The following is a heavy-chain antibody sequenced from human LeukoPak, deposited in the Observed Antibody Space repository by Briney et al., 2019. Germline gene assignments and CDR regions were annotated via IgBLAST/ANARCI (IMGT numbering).Heavy chain of an antibody. J-gene: IGHJ4*02. V-gene: IGHV3-23*01. CDR2: ISGSGGST. CDR3: AKDGVVVAATPPTGFDY. Sequence: SGGSLRLSCAASGFTFSSYAMSWVRQAPGKGLEWVSAISGSGGSTYYADSVKGRFTISRDNSKNTLYLQMNSLRAEDTAVCYCAKDGVVVAATPPTGFDYWGQGTLVTVSS. CDR1: GFTFSSYA. D-gene: IGHD2-15*01.